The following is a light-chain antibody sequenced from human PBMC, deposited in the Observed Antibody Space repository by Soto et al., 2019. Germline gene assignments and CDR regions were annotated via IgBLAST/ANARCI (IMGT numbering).Light chain of an antibody. CDR3: QQSQTYWT. J-gene: IGKJ1*01. CDR2: EAS. CDR1: QSINRR. Sequence: DIQMTQSPSTLSASVGDRITITCRASQSINRRLAWYQQKPGTGPKLLIYEASALENGVPSRFSGSGSGTEFTLTINSLQADDFATYYCQQSQTYWTFGQGTKVEVK. V-gene: IGKV1-5*03.